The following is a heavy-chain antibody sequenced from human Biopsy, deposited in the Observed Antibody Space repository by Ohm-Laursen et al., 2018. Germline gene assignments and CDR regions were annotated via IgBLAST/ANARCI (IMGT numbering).Heavy chain of an antibody. D-gene: IGHD2-15*01. CDR1: GFTFSTYW. V-gene: IGHV3-74*01. Sequence: SLRLSCSASGFTFSTYWMHWVRHAPGKGLVWVSRINRDESSTSYADFVKGRFTISRDNAKNTLYLQMNSLRAEDTAVYYCARGGAGGGDYWGRGTLVTVSS. J-gene: IGHJ4*02. CDR2: INRDESST. CDR3: ARGGAGGGDY.